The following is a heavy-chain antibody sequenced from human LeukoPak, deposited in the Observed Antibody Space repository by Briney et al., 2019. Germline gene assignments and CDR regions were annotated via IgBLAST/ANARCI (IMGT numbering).Heavy chain of an antibody. CDR1: GFTFSNAW. V-gene: IGHV3-15*01. CDR3: TTDFGQLAYYYYNYMDV. CDR2: IKSKIDGGTT. Sequence: GGSLRRSCAASGFTFSNAWMSWVRQAPGKGLEWVGRIKSKIDGGTTDYAAPVKGKFTISRDDSKNTLYLQMNSLKTEDTAVYYCTTDFGQLAYYYYNYMDVWGKGTTVTISS. J-gene: IGHJ6*03. D-gene: IGHD6-13*01.